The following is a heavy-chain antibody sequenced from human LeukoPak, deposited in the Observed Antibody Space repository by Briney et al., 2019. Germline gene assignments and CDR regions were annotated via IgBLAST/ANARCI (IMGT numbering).Heavy chain of an antibody. CDR3: ARGAYSSGSYYFDH. D-gene: IGHD6-19*01. CDR2: IIPMFGTA. V-gene: IGHV1-69*13. Sequence: SVKVSCKASGGTFISYVITWVRQAPGQGLEWMGGIIPMFGTADYAQKFQGRVTITADESTGTAYMQLSSLRSEDTAVYYCARGAYSSGSYYFDHWGQGTLVTVSS. CDR1: GGTFISYV. J-gene: IGHJ4*02.